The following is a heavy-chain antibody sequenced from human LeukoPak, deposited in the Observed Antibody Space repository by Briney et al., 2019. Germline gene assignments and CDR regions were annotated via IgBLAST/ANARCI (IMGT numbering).Heavy chain of an antibody. CDR2: IYSGGST. CDR1: GFTVSHNY. J-gene: IGHJ2*01. Sequence: GGSLRLSCAASGFTVSHNYMSWVRQAPGKGLEWVSVIYSGGSTYYADSVKGRFTISRDNSKNTLYLQMNNLRAEDTAVYYCARDGGYGSYVSPSNWYFDLWGRGTLVTVS. D-gene: IGHD1-26*01. CDR3: ARDGGYGSYVSPSNWYFDL. V-gene: IGHV3-53*01.